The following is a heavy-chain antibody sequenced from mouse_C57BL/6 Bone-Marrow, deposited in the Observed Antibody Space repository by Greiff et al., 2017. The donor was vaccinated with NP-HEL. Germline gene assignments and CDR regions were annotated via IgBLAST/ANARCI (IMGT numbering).Heavy chain of an antibody. CDR3: ARLGGLRRHWYFDV. D-gene: IGHD2-4*01. V-gene: IGHV5-6*01. J-gene: IGHJ1*03. CDR2: ISSGGSYT. Sequence: EVHLVESGGDLVKPGGSLKLSCAASGFTFSSYGMSWVRQTPDQRLEWVATISSGGSYTYYQDSVKGRFTISRDNAKNTMYLQMSSLKSEDTAVYYCARLGGLRRHWYFDVWGRGTTVTVSS. CDR1: GFTFSSYG.